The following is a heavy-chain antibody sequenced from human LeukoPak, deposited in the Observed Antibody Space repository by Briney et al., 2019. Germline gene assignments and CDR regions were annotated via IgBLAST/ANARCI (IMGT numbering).Heavy chain of an antibody. V-gene: IGHV3-21*01. D-gene: IGHD3-10*01. CDR2: ISSSSSYI. CDR1: GFTFSSYS. CDR3: AREFGQGAYYFDY. Sequence: GGSLRLSCAASGFTFSSYSMNWVRQAPGKGLEWVSSISSSSSYIYYADSVKGRFTISRDSAKNSLYLQMNSLRAEDTAVYYCAREFGQGAYYFDYWGQGTLVTVSS. J-gene: IGHJ4*02.